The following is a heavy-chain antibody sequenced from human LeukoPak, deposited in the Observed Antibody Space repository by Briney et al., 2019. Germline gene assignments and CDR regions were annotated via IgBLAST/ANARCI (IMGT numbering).Heavy chain of an antibody. CDR2: IYYSGST. Sequence: SETLSLTCTVSGVSITTYYWSWIRQPPGKGLEWIGYIYYSGSTDYNPSLKSRVTISVDRSKNQFSLKLSSVTAADTAVHYCARPRLGYCSSTSCGFDYWGQGTLVTVSS. J-gene: IGHJ4*02. CDR1: GVSITTYY. CDR3: ARPRLGYCSSTSCGFDY. V-gene: IGHV4-59*12. D-gene: IGHD2-2*01.